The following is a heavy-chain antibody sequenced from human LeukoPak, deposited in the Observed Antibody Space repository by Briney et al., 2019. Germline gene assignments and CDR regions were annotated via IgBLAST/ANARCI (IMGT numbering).Heavy chain of an antibody. V-gene: IGHV5-51*01. CDR3: ARRAYYYDTSGFYYPD. J-gene: IGHJ4*02. Sequence: GESLKISCKGSGYTFTTYWIGWVRQVPGKGLEWMGIIYPGDSDTRYSPSFQGQVTISADKSISTAYLQWSSLKASDTAMYFCARRAYYYDTSGFYYPDWGQGTLVTVSS. CDR2: IYPGDSDT. D-gene: IGHD3-22*01. CDR1: GYTFTTYW.